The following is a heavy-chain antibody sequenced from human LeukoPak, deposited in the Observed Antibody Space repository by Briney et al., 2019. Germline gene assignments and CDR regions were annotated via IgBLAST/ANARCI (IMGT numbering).Heavy chain of an antibody. V-gene: IGHV3-48*04. CDR1: GFTFSSYS. J-gene: IGHJ3*02. CDR3: ARVPFVVWERVGAFDI. CDR2: ISSSSTI. D-gene: IGHD1-26*01. Sequence: GGSLRLSCAASGFTFSSYSMNWVRQAPGKGLEWVSYISSSSTIYYADSVKGRFTISRDNAKNSLYLQMNSLRAEDTAVYYCARVPFVVWERVGAFDIWGQGTMVTVSS.